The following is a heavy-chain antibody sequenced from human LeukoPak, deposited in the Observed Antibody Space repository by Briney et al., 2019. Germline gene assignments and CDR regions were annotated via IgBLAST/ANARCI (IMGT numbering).Heavy chain of an antibody. D-gene: IGHD4-11*01. Sequence: GGSLRLSCVASGFTLDTYWMTWVRQAPGKGLEWVANINQGGGQKNYVDSVKGRFTISRDNAKKMVYLQMNSLRVEDSAVYYCAAGPSSNGHQLPYWGQGTLVTVSS. CDR2: INQGGGQK. V-gene: IGHV3-7*02. J-gene: IGHJ4*02. CDR3: AAGPSSNGHQLPY. CDR1: GFTLDTYW.